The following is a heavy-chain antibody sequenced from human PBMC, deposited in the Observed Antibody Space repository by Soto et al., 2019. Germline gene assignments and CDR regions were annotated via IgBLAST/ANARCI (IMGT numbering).Heavy chain of an antibody. V-gene: IGHV1-69*13. J-gene: IGHJ4*02. Sequence: ASVKVSCKASGGTFSIYAISWVLQAPGQGLEWMGGIIPIFGTANYAQKFQGRVTITADESTSTAYMELSSLRSEDTAVYYCARAPQEDYGWGSYRCSGVWGKGTRVTV. D-gene: IGHD3-16*02. CDR2: IIPIFGTA. CDR3: ARAPQEDYGWGSYRCSGV. CDR1: GGTFSIYA.